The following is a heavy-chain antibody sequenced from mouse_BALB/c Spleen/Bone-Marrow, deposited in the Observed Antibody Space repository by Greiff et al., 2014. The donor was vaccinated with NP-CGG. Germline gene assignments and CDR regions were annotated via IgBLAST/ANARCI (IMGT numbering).Heavy chain of an antibody. CDR1: GFSLTNYG. CDR2: IWADGST. Sequence: VQLVESRPGLVAPSQSLSITCTVSGFSLTNYGVHWVRQPPGKGLEWLGVIWADGSTNYNSALMSRLSISKGNSKSQVFFKMNSLQTDDTAMYYCARITTATGAMDYWGQGTSVTVSS. CDR3: ARITTATGAMDY. J-gene: IGHJ4*01. D-gene: IGHD1-2*01. V-gene: IGHV2-9*02.